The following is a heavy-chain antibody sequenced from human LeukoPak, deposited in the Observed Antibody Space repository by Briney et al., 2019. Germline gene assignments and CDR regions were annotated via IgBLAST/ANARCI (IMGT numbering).Heavy chain of an antibody. D-gene: IGHD3-10*01. V-gene: IGHV3-53*01. CDR1: GFTVISNY. CDR2: IYSGGST. Sequence: GGSLRLSCVASGFTVISNYMSWVRQAPGKGLEWVSVIYSGGSTYYADSVKGRFTISRDNSKNTLYLQMNSLRAEDTAVYYCASGSGSYRTPYYYMDVWGTGTTVTVSS. CDR3: ASGSGSYRTPYYYMDV. J-gene: IGHJ6*03.